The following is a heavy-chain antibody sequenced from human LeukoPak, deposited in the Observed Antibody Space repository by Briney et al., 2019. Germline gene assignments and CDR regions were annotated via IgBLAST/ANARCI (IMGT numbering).Heavy chain of an antibody. Sequence: GGSLRLSCAASGFTFSDYSMSWVRQAPGKGLEWVSSISSSSSSIYYADSMKGRFTTSRDNAKNSLYLQMNSLRAEDTAVYYCARVDTLVRGAFDYWGQGTLVTVSS. V-gene: IGHV3-21*01. CDR1: GFTFSDYS. D-gene: IGHD3-10*01. CDR3: ARVDTLVRGAFDY. CDR2: ISSSSSSI. J-gene: IGHJ4*02.